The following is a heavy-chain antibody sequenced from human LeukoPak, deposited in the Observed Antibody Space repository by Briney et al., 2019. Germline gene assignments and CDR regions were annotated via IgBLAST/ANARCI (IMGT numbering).Heavy chain of an antibody. D-gene: IGHD6-13*01. J-gene: IGHJ4*02. CDR3: ARRGIVSSSWFDY. CDR2: IKQDGSEK. V-gene: IGHV3-7*01. Sequence: PGGSLRLSCAASGFTFSSYWMSWVRQAPGKGLEWVANIKQDGSEKYYVDSVKGRFTISRDNAKNSLYLQMNSLRDEDTAVYYCARRGIVSSSWFDYWGQGTLVTVSS. CDR1: GFTFSSYW.